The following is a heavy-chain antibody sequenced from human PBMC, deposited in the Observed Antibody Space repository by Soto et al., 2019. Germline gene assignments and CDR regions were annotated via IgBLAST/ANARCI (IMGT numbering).Heavy chain of an antibody. CDR1: GDIFSGYS. D-gene: IGHD5-12*01. Sequence: QVQLVQSGAEVKKPGSSVKVSCTASGDIFSGYSISWVRQAPGQGLEWMGGIIPLFGSTNYAPKFQGRVTITADQSTNTGYMELSSLKSEDTAVYYCARDLGTGYDSGDYWGQRTLVTVSS. J-gene: IGHJ4*02. CDR3: ARDLGTGYDSGDY. CDR2: IIPLFGST. V-gene: IGHV1-69*12.